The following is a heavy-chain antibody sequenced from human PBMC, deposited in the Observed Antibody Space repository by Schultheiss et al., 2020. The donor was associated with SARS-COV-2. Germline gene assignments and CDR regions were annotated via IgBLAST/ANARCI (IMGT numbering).Heavy chain of an antibody. Sequence: SQTLSLTCTVSGGSISSGGYYWSWIRQHPGKGLEWIGYIYYSGSTYYNPSLKSRVTMSVDTSKNQFSLKLSSVTAADTAVYYCARERVATTNDAFDIWGQGTMVTVSS. D-gene: IGHD5-24*01. CDR2: IYYSGST. CDR1: GGSISSGGYY. CDR3: ARERVATTNDAFDI. J-gene: IGHJ3*02. V-gene: IGHV4-31*03.